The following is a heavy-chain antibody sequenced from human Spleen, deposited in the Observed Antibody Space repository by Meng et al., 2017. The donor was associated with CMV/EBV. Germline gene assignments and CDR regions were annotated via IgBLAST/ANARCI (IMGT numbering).Heavy chain of an antibody. D-gene: IGHD1-14*01. Sequence: GESLKISCAASGFTVSSNYMSWVRQAPGKGLEWVSVIYSGGSTYYADSVKGRFTISRDNSKNTLYLQMNSLRAEDTAVYYCAKDRGRSTGYGLDVWGQGTTVTVSS. CDR2: IYSGGST. V-gene: IGHV3-53*01. J-gene: IGHJ6*02. CDR1: GFTVSSNY. CDR3: AKDRGRSTGYGLDV.